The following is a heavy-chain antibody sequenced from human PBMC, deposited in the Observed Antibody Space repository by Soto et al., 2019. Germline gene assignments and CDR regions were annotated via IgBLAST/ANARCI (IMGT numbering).Heavy chain of an antibody. CDR1: GGSINNFY. CDR3: AKYRRTEAEGFTLDY. Sequence: QVQLQESGPGLANPSETLSLTCTVSGGSINNFYWSWIRQPPGKRLEWIGYIYYTGSTTYNPSLESRVTMSVDTSKNQFSLKLSSVNAAYTSFYYCAKYRRTEAEGFTLDYWGRGTLVTVSS. D-gene: IGHD6-13*01. V-gene: IGHV4-59*01. J-gene: IGHJ4*02. CDR2: IYYTGST.